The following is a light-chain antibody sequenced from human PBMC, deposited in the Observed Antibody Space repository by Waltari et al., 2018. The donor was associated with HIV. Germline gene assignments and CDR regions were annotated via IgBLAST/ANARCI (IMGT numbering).Light chain of an antibody. CDR2: RDS. J-gene: IGLJ2*01. Sequence: SSDLTQAPSVSVSPGQTASISCSGHELANQYVHWYQEKAGQAPVLVIFRDSERPLGIPKRISGSRSGILATLTISGVLAEDEADYYCQSAATSGTSVVFGGGTKLTVL. CDR1: ELANQY. CDR3: QSAATSGTSVV. V-gene: IGLV3-25*03.